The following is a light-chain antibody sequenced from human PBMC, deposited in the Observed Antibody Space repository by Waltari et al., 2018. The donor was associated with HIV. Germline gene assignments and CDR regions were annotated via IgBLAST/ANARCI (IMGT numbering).Light chain of an antibody. CDR1: SSDIGSYNY. V-gene: IGLV2-14*01. J-gene: IGLJ2*01. CDR3: SSYTSSSTPVV. CDR2: DVS. Sequence: QSALTQPASVSGSPGQSITISCTGTSSDIGSYNYLSCYQQHPGKAPKLIIYDVSIRPSGVSNRFSGSKSGNTASLTISGLQAEDESDYYCSSYTSSSTPVVFGGGTKLTVI.